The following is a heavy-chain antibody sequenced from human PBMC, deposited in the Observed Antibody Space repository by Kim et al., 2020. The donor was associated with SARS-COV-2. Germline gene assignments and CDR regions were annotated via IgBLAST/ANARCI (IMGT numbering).Heavy chain of an antibody. Sequence: GGSLRLSCAASGFTFSSYGMHWVRQAPGKGLEWVAVISYDGSNKYYADSVKGRFTISRDNSKNTLYLQMNSLRAEDTGVYYCGRFLDYYYGMDVWGQGTTVTVSS. J-gene: IGHJ6*02. CDR2: ISYDGSNK. D-gene: IGHD3-3*01. CDR1: GFTFSSYG. V-gene: IGHV3-30*03. CDR3: GRFLDYYYGMDV.